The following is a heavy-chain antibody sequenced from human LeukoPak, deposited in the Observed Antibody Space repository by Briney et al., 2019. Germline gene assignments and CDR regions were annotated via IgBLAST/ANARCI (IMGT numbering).Heavy chain of an antibody. D-gene: IGHD2-2*01. CDR3: ARDFRWAGNCSSTSCYDAFLDY. CDR1: GFTFSSYA. Sequence: PGGSLRLSCAASGFTFSSYAMSWVRQAPGKGLEWVSSISSSSSYIYYADSVKGRFTISRDNAKNSLYLQMNSLRAEDTAVYYCARDFRWAGNCSSTSCYDAFLDYWGQGTLVTVSS. CDR2: ISSSSSYI. J-gene: IGHJ4*02. V-gene: IGHV3-21*01.